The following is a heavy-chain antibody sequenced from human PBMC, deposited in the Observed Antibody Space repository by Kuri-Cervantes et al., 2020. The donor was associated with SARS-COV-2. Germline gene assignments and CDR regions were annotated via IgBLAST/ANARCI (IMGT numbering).Heavy chain of an antibody. CDR3: ARGYYSHFDY. J-gene: IGHJ4*02. V-gene: IGHV1-18*04. CDR2: ISVWNRNT. Sequence: ASVKVSCKASGYTFITYGISWVRQAPGQGLEWLGWISVWNRNTDYAQKVQGRVTMTTDTSTSTAYMELRSLRSDDTAAYFCARGYYSHFDYWGQGTLVTVSS. D-gene: IGHD1-26*01. CDR1: GYTFITYG.